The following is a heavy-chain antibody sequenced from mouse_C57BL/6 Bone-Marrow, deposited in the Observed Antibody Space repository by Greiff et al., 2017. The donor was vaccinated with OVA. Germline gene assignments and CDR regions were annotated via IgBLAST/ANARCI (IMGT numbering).Heavy chain of an antibody. J-gene: IGHJ1*03. CDR2: IRSKSSNSAT. D-gene: IGHD2-2*01. CDR3: VREGNYGYVDWYFDV. Sequence: EVKLVESGGGLVQPKGSLTLSCAASGFTFNTYAMHWVRQAPGKGLEWVARIRSKSSNSATYYADSVKDRFTISREYSQSMLYLQMNNLKTEDTAMYYCVREGNYGYVDWYFDVWGTGTTVTVSS. V-gene: IGHV10-3*01. CDR1: GFTFNTYA.